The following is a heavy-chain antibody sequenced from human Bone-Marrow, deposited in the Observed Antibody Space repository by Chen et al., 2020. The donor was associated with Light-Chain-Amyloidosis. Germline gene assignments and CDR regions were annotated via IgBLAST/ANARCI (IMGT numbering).Heavy chain of an antibody. Sequence: ARLVESGGGLVEPGGSLRLSCAASGFTFSSYAMSWVRQAPGKGLEWVSAISGSGGSTYYADSVKGRFTISRDNSKNTLYLQMNSLRAEDTAVYYCAKVPPTVTTVIYYYMDVWGKGTTVTVSS. CDR3: AKVPPTVTTVIYYYMDV. J-gene: IGHJ6*03. V-gene: IGHV3-23*04. CDR2: ISGSGGST. CDR1: GFTFSSYA. D-gene: IGHD4-17*01.